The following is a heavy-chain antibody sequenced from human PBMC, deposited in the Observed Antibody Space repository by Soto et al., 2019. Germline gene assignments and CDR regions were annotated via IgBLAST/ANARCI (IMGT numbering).Heavy chain of an antibody. J-gene: IGHJ4*02. D-gene: IGHD6-19*01. Sequence: QVQLVQSGAEVKKPGSSVKVSCKASGDTFRNYAFTWVRQAPGQGLEWMGTIIPLFSTRYAQKFQGRVTMTADESTSTVYMDLSSLKSDDTAVYYWARDSGIAVVGRGTSFEHWGQGTLVTVSS. V-gene: IGHV1-69*18. CDR3: ARDSGIAVVGRGTSFEH. CDR1: GDTFRNYA. CDR2: IIPLFST.